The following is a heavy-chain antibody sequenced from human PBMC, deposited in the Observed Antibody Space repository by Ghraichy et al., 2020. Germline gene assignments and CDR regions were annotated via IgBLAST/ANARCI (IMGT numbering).Heavy chain of an antibody. J-gene: IGHJ6*02. D-gene: IGHD3-22*01. CDR3: ARGRLDSRGYPYYYYYGMDV. V-gene: IGHV1-46*01. CDR2: INPSGGRA. Sequence: ASVKVSCNAYGYSLISYYIHWVRQAPGQGLEWMGIINPSGGRATYAQRFQDRVTMTRDTSTSTVYMELSSLSSEDSAVYYCARGRLDSRGYPYYYYYGMDVWGQGTTVTVSS. CDR1: GYSLISYY.